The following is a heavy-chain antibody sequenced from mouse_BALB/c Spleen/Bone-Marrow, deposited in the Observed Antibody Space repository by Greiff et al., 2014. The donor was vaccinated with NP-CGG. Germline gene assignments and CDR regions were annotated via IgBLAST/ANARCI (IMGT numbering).Heavy chain of an antibody. CDR1: GYTFTDHA. Sequence: VNVVESGAKLVRPGVSVKISCKGSGYTFTDHAMHWVKRSHAKSLEWIGLISGYYGGAIYNQKFKGKATMTVDKSSSTAYMELARLTSEDSAIYYCARSGKVRNAMDYWGQGTSVTVSS. J-gene: IGHJ4*01. CDR3: ARSGKVRNAMDY. V-gene: IGHV1S137*01. CDR2: ISGYYGGA. D-gene: IGHD2-14*01.